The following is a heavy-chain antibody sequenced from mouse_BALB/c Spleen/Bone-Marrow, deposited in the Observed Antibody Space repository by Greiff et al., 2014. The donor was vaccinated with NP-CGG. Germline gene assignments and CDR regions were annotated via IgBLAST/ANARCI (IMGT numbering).Heavy chain of an antibody. CDR1: GFNIKDTY. CDR3: ARSGGDGNYLAWFAY. Sequence: EVQLQQSGAELVKPGASVKLSCTASGFNIKDTYMHWVKQRPEQGLEWIGRIDPANGNTKYDPKFQGKATITADTSSKTAYLQLSSLTSEGTPVYYCARSGGDGNYLAWFAYWGQGTLVTVSA. V-gene: IGHV14-3*02. CDR2: IDPANGNT. J-gene: IGHJ3*01. D-gene: IGHD2-1*01.